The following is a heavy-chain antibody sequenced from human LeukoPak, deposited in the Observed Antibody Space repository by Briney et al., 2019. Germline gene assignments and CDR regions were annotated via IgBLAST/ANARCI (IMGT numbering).Heavy chain of an antibody. CDR3: AKDLVVGISGGAFDI. V-gene: IGHV3-9*03. J-gene: IGHJ3*02. Sequence: PGGSLRLSCFGSGFTFDDYAMHWVRQAPGKGLEWVSGISWNSGSIGYADSVKGRFTISRDNAKNSLYLQMNSLRAEDMALYYCAKDLVVGISGGAFDIWVQGTMVTVSS. D-gene: IGHD3-22*01. CDR2: ISWNSGSI. CDR1: GFTFDDYA.